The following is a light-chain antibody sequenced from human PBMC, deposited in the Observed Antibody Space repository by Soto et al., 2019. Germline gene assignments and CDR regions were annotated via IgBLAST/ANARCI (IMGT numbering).Light chain of an antibody. J-gene: IGKJ1*01. CDR3: QQYNSYSRT. CDR2: KAS. V-gene: IGKV1-5*03. Sequence: DIPMTQSPSTLSASVGDRVTITCRASQSISSWLAWYQQKPGKAPKLLIYKASSLESGVPSRFSGSGSGTEFTLTISSLQPDEFATYYCQQYNSYSRTFGQGNKVEIK. CDR1: QSISSW.